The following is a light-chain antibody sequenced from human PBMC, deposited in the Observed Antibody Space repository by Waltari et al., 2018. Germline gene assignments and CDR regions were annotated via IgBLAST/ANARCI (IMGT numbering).Light chain of an antibody. CDR2: DVS. V-gene: IGLV2-23*02. J-gene: IGLJ2*01. Sequence: QSALTQPASVSGSPGQSITISCTGTRRDVGGYTYVSWYQQYPGKAPKLMIYDVSKRPSGVSNRCSGSKSGNTASLTISGLQAEDEADYYCCSYAGSRIHVLFGGGTKLTVL. CDR3: CSYAGSRIHVL. CDR1: RRDVGGYTY.